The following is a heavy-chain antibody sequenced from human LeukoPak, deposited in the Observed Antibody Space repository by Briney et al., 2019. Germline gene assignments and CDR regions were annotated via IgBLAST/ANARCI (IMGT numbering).Heavy chain of an antibody. CDR1: GGSISSHY. CDR2: IYYSGST. V-gene: IGHV4-59*11. Sequence: SETLSLTCTVSGGSISSHYWSWIRQPPGKGLEWIGYIYYSGSTNYNPSLKSRVTISVDTSKNRFSLKLSSVTAADTAVYYCARAGYYYGSGSYSYYYYYYYMDVWGKGTTVTVSS. D-gene: IGHD3-10*01. CDR3: ARAGYYYGSGSYSYYYYYYYMDV. J-gene: IGHJ6*03.